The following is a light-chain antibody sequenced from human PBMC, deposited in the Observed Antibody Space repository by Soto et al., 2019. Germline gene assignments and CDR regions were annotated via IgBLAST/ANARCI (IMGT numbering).Light chain of an antibody. Sequence: IPMTQSPSSRSASVGDRVTITCRESQRITTYLNWYQQKPGKAPKLLISTAATLQGGVPSRFSGSGSGTDFTLTITTLQPEDFATYFCQQSYSTPYTFGQGTKLEIK. V-gene: IGKV1-39*01. J-gene: IGKJ2*01. CDR3: QQSYSTPYT. CDR1: QRITTY. CDR2: TAA.